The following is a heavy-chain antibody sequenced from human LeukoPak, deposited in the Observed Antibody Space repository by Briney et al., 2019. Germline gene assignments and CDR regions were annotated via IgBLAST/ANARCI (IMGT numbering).Heavy chain of an antibody. D-gene: IGHD3-3*01. V-gene: IGHV1-2*06. CDR2: INPNSGGT. Sequence: ASVKVSCKASGYTFTGYYMHWVRQAPGQGLEWMGRINPNSGGTNYAQKFQGRVTMTRDTSISTAYMELSRLRSDDTAVYYCARDSPATDSNFYYWGQGTLVTVSS. CDR3: ARDSPATDSNFYY. CDR1: GYTFTGYY. J-gene: IGHJ4*02.